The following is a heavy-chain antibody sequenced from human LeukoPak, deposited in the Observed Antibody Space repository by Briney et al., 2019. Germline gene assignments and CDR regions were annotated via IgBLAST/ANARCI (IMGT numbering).Heavy chain of an antibody. D-gene: IGHD6-19*01. CDR2: IYYSGST. V-gene: IGHV4-39*07. Sequence: PSETLSLTCTVSGGSISSSSYFWAWIRQPPGMGLEWIGNIYYSGSTYYNPSLQSRVTISVDTSKNQFSLKLSSVTAADTAVYYCARRGIAVAQPFDYWGQGTLVTVSS. CDR3: ARRGIAVAQPFDY. J-gene: IGHJ4*02. CDR1: GGSISSSSYF.